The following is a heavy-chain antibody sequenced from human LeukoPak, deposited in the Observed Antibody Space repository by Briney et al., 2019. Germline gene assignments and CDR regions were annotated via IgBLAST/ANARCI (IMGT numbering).Heavy chain of an antibody. CDR1: GGSISSYY. V-gene: IGHV4-59*01. D-gene: IGHD6-19*01. CDR2: IYYSGST. Sequence: SETLSLTCTVSGGSISSYYWSWIRQPPGRGLEWIGYIYYSGSTNYNPSLKSRVTISVDTSKNQFSLKLSSVTAADTAVYYCARAEGAVAGTVDLWGRGTLVTVSS. CDR3: ARAEGAVAGTVDL. J-gene: IGHJ2*01.